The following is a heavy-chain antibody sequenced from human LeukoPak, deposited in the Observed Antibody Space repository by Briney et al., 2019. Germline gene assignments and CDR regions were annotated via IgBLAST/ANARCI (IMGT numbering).Heavy chain of an antibody. CDR3: GRQGYTASYYFLDY. CDR1: SGSINSYY. V-gene: IGHV4-4*07. CDR2: IYTTRET. J-gene: IGHJ4*02. Sequence: SETLSLTCTVSSGSINSYYWGWVRQPPGKGLEWIGRIYTTRETQYNPSLKSRVTMSVDTSTNQFSLNLRSMTAADTAVYYCGRQGYTASYYFLDYWSQGTLVAVS. D-gene: IGHD1-26*01.